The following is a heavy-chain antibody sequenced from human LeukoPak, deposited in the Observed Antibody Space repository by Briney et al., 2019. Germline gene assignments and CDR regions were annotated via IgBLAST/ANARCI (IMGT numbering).Heavy chain of an antibody. CDR1: GFSFSNSW. CDR3: AKDSSAAY. D-gene: IGHD3-22*01. CDR2: IKQDGSER. V-gene: IGHV3-7*01. J-gene: IGHJ4*02. Sequence: GGSLRLSCAASGFSFSNSWMSWVRQAPGKGLEWLANIKQDGSERYYVDSVRGRSTISRDNAKNSLFLQMNTLGAEDTAMYYCAKDSSAAYWGQGTLVTVSS.